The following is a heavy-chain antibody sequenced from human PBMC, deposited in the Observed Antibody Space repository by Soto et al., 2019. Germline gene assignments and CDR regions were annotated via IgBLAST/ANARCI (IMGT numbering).Heavy chain of an antibody. J-gene: IGHJ6*02. CDR2: IKSKTDGGTT. V-gene: IGHV3-15*01. CDR1: GFTFSNAW. CDR3: TTEGYYDFWSGFSSADDYGMDV. Sequence: GGSLRLSCAASGFTFSNAWMSWVRQAPGKGLEWVGRIKSKTDGGTTDYAAPVKGRFTISRDDSKNTLYLQMNSLKTEDTAVYYCTTEGYYDFWSGFSSADDYGMDVSGQATTVTFSS. D-gene: IGHD3-3*01.